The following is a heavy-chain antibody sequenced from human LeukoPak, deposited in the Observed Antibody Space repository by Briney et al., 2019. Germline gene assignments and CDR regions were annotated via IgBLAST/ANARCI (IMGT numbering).Heavy chain of an antibody. Sequence: SETLSLTCTVSGGSISSYYWSWIRLPPGKGLEWIGYIYYSGSTNYNPSLKSRVTISVDTSKNQFSLKLSSVTAADTAVYYCARLVTSTAAFDIWGQGTMVTVSS. CDR1: GGSISSYY. V-gene: IGHV4-59*08. CDR3: ARLVTSTAAFDI. CDR2: IYYSGST. D-gene: IGHD2-21*02. J-gene: IGHJ3*02.